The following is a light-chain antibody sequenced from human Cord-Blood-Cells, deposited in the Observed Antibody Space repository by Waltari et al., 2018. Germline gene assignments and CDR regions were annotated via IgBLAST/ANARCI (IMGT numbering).Light chain of an antibody. CDR3: QQYNNWPRT. CDR2: GAS. V-gene: IGKV3-15*01. Sequence: EIVMTQSPATLSVSPGERATLSCRASQCVSSNLAWYQQKPGLAPRLLLYGASARATGIPVRFSGSGSGTECTLTICSLQSEDLAVYYWQQYNNWPRTFGQGTKVEIK. CDR1: QCVSSN. J-gene: IGKJ1*01.